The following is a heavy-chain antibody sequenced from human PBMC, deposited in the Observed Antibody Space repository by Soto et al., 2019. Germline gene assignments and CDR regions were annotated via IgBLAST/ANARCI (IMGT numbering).Heavy chain of an antibody. CDR1: GGTFSSYA. CDR2: IIPIFGTA. CDR3: ATDLGYSSSWYFDY. D-gene: IGHD6-13*01. Sequence: SVKVSCKASGGTFSSYAISWVRQAPGQGLEWMGGIIPIFGTANYAQKFQGRVTITADESTSTAYMELSSLRSEDTAVYYCATDLGYSSSWYFDYWGQGTLVTVSS. V-gene: IGHV1-69*13. J-gene: IGHJ4*02.